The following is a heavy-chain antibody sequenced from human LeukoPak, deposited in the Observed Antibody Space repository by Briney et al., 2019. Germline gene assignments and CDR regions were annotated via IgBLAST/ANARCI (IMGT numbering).Heavy chain of an antibody. D-gene: IGHD3-16*01. V-gene: IGHV3-30*02. CDR1: GFTFSTYG. J-gene: IGHJ4*02. Sequence: PGGSLRLSCAASGFTFSTYGMQWVRQAPGKGPEWVAFMSYDGTNRNYGDSVKGRFTISRDNSKNTLYLQMNSLRAEDTAVYHCGKDIEMTTCGGFLDHWGQGTLVSVSS. CDR3: GKDIEMTTCGGFLDH. CDR2: MSYDGTNR.